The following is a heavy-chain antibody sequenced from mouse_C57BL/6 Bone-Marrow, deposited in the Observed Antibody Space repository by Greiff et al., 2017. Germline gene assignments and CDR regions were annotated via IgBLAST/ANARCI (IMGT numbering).Heavy chain of an antibody. CDR2: IDPSDSET. V-gene: IGHV1-52*01. CDR1: GYTFTSYW. J-gene: IGHJ4*01. D-gene: IGHD2-2*01. CDR3: ARGDGYDVGYAMDY. Sequence: VQLQQPGAELVRPGSSVTLSCTASGYTFTSYWMHWVKQRPIKGLEWIGNIDPSDSETHYNQKFKDKATLTVDKSSSTAYMQLSSLTSEDSAVYYCARGDGYDVGYAMDYWGQGTSVTVSS.